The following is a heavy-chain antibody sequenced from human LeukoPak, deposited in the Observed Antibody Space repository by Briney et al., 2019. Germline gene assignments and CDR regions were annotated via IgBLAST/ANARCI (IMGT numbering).Heavy chain of an antibody. J-gene: IGHJ5*02. V-gene: IGHV3-21*01. CDR2: ISSSSSYI. CDR1: GFTFSSYS. Sequence: GGSLRLSCAASGFTFSSYSMNWVRQAPGKGLEWVSSISSSSSYIYYADSVKGQFTISRDNTKNSLYLQMNSLRAEDTAVYYCARGTGTTSWFDPWGQGTLVTVSS. CDR3: ARGTGTTSWFDP. D-gene: IGHD1-1*01.